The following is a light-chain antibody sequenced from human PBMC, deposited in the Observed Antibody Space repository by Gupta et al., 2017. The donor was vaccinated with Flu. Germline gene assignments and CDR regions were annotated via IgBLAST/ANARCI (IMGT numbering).Light chain of an antibody. CDR3: LQHDNYWT. CDR2: AAS. J-gene: IGKJ1*01. V-gene: IGKV1-17*01. CDR1: QDIRNE. Sequence: DIQMTQSPSSLSASVGDRVTITCRASQDIRNELGWYQQKPGKAPKRLIYAASSLQSGVPSRFSGSGSGTEFTLTISSLQPEDFATYYCLQHDNYWTFGQGTKVEIK.